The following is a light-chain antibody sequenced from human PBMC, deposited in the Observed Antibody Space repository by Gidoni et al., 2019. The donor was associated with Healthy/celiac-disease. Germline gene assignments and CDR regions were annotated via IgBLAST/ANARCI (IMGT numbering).Light chain of an antibody. J-gene: IGKJ3*01. V-gene: IGKV1-8*01. CDR1: QGISSY. CDR3: QQYYSYPLT. CDR2: AAS. Sequence: AIRMTQSPSSFSASTGDRVTITCRASQGISSYLAWYQQKPGKAPKLLIYAASTLQSGVPSRFRGSGSGTEFTLTISWLESEDFATYYRQQYYSYPLTFGHGTKVDIK.